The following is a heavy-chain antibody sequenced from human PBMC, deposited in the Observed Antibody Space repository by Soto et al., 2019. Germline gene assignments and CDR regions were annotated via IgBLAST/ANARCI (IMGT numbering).Heavy chain of an antibody. D-gene: IGHD3-10*01. CDR1: GYTFTSYG. V-gene: IGHV1-18*04. CDR3: ARAGKYYYGSGSPYYYGMDV. CDR2: ISGYNGNT. Sequence: QVQLVQSGAEVKKPGPSVKVSCKASGYTFTSYGVSWVRQAPRQGLEWMGWISGYNGNTNYAQKLQGRVTMTTDTSTSTAYMELRSLRSDDTAVYYCARAGKYYYGSGSPYYYGMDVWGQGITVTVSS. J-gene: IGHJ6*02.